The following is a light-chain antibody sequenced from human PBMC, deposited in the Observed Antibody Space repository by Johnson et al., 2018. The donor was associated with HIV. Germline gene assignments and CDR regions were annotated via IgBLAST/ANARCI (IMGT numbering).Light chain of an antibody. Sequence: QSVLTQPPSVSAAPGQKVTISCSGSSSNIGNNYVSWYQQLPGTAPKLLIYENNKRPSGIPDRFSGSKSGTSATLGITGLQTGDEADYYCGTWDSSLSAGGVFGTGTKATDL. CDR1: SSNIGNNY. V-gene: IGLV1-51*02. CDR2: ENN. CDR3: GTWDSSLSAGGV. J-gene: IGLJ1*01.